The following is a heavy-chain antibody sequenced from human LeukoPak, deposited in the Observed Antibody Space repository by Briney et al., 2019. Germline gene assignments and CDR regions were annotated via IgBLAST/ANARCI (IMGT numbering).Heavy chain of an antibody. CDR2: ISWNSGSI. CDR3: AKDISNTAMVGFDY. J-gene: IGHJ4*02. D-gene: IGHD5-18*01. CDR1: GFTFDDYA. Sequence: PGRSLRLSCAAYGFTFDDYAMHWVRQAQGKGLEWVSGISWNSGSIGYADSVKGRFTISRDNAKNSLYLQMNSLRAEDTALYYCAKDISNTAMVGFDYWGQGTLVTVSS. V-gene: IGHV3-9*01.